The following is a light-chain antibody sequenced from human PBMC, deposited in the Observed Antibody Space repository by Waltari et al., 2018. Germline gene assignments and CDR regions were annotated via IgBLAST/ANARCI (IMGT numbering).Light chain of an antibody. J-gene: IGKJ1*01. CDR2: DAS. Sequence: PGERATLSCRASQSVSSYLAWYQQKPGQAPRLLIYDASNRATGIPARFSGSGSGTDFTLTISSLQAEDVAVYYCQQYFSHPPWTFGQGTKVEIK. CDR3: QQYFSHPPWT. CDR1: QSVSSY. V-gene: IGKV3-11*01.